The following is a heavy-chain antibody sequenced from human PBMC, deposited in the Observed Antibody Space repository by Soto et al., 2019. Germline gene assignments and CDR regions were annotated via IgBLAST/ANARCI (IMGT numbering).Heavy chain of an antibody. CDR3: TRGLLGGAPSYTFHGMDV. Sequence: EVPLVESGGGLVQPGGSLRLSCAASGFTFSDHYMDWVRQAPGKGLEWVARSRNRVNSHTTEYAASVKGRFTISRDESKSSLYLQMHSLQIEDTAVYYCTRGLLGGAPSYTFHGMDVWGQGTTVTVSS. J-gene: IGHJ6*01. CDR2: SRNRVNSHTT. D-gene: IGHD1-26*01. CDR1: GFTFSDHY. V-gene: IGHV3-72*01.